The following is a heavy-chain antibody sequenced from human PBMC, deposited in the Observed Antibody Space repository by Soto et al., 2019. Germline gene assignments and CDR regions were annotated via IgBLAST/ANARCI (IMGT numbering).Heavy chain of an antibody. CDR2: INPNSGGT. V-gene: IGHV1-2*04. Sequence: ASVKVSCKASGYTFTGYYMHWVRQAPGQGLEWMGWINPNSGGTNYAQKFQGWVTMTRNTSISTAYMELSSLRSEDTAVYYCAAAYYYGSGSYYNVGYWFDPWGQGTLVTVSS. CDR3: AAAYYYGSGSYYNVGYWFDP. J-gene: IGHJ5*02. D-gene: IGHD3-10*01. CDR1: GYTFTGYY.